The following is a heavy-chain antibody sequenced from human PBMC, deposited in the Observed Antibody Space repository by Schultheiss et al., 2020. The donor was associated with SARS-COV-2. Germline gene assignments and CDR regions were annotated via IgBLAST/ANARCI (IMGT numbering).Heavy chain of an antibody. V-gene: IGHV5-51*01. J-gene: IGHJ4*02. CDR2: IYPGDSDT. CDR3: ARYRSLYYYDNDY. CDR1: GYSFTSYW. Sequence: GGSLRLSCKGSGYSFTSYWIGWVRQMPGKGLEWMGFIYPGDSDTRYSPSFQGQVTISADKSISTAYLQWSSLKASDTAMYYCARYRSLYYYDNDYWGQGTLVTVSS. D-gene: IGHD3-22*01.